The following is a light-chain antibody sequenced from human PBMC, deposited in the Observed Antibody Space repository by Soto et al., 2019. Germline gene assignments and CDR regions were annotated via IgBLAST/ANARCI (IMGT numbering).Light chain of an antibody. CDR2: GVS. CDR3: QQYNSYS. V-gene: IGKV1-17*01. Sequence: IQVTQAPSSLSASVGDRVTITCRASQDIRDDLGWYQQKPGKAPRLVIYGVSHLQSGVPSRFSGSGSGTEFTLTISSLQPDDFATYYCQQYNSYSFGQGTKVDIK. J-gene: IGKJ1*01. CDR1: QDIRDD.